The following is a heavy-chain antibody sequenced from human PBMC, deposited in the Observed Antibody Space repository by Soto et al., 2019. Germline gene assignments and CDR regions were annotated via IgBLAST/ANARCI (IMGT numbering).Heavy chain of an antibody. Sequence: SPTLSLTCAISGDSVSSNSAAWTWIRQSPSRGLEWLGRTYYRSKWYNDYAVSVKSRITINPDTSKNQFSLQLNSVTPEDTAVYYCARIAVAVHPCWGQGTLVTVSS. CDR1: GDSVSSNSAA. CDR2: TYYRSKWYN. J-gene: IGHJ4*02. D-gene: IGHD6-19*01. V-gene: IGHV6-1*01. CDR3: ARIAVAVHPC.